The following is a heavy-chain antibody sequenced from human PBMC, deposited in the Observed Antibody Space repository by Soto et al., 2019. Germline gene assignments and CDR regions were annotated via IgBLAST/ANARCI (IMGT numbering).Heavy chain of an antibody. J-gene: IGHJ6*03. CDR1: GGSISSYY. V-gene: IGHV4-59*01. Sequence: PSETLSLTCTVSGGSISSYYWSWIRQPPGKGLEWIGYIYYSGSTNYNPSLKSRVTISVDTSKNQFSLKLSSVTAADTAVYYCARGGTTSYYYYMDVSGKGTTVTVSS. CDR3: ARGGTTSYYYYMDV. D-gene: IGHD4-17*01. CDR2: IYYSGST.